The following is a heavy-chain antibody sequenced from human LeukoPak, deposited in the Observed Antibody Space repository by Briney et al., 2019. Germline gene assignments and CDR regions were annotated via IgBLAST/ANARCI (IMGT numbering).Heavy chain of an antibody. CDR2: ISSSSSYI. J-gene: IGHJ4*02. CDR1: GFTFSSYS. V-gene: IGHV3-21*01. Sequence: GGSLSLSCAASGFTFSSYSMNWVRQAPGKGLEWVSSISSSSSYIYYADSVKGRFTISRDNAKNSLYLQMNSLRAEDTAVYYCARESKTRDSSGYYTNWGQGTLVTVSS. D-gene: IGHD3-22*01. CDR3: ARESKTRDSSGYYTN.